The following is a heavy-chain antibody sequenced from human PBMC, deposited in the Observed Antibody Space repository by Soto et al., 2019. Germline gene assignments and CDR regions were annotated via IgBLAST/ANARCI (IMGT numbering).Heavy chain of an antibody. CDR1: GGSISSYY. CDR3: GRCGEYDYYYYYGMDV. D-gene: IGHD4-17*01. V-gene: IGHV4-4*07. Sequence: PSETLSLTCTVSGGSISSYYWSWIRQPAGKGLEWIGRIYTSGSTNYNPSLKSRVTMSVDTSKNQFSLKLSSVTAAATAVYYCGRCGEYDYYYYYGMDVWGQGTPVTVSS. J-gene: IGHJ6*02. CDR2: IYTSGST.